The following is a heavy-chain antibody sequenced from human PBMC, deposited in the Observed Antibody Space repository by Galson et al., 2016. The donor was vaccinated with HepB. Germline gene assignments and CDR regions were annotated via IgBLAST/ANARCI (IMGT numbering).Heavy chain of an antibody. Sequence: SVKVSCKVSGYRLIESSMHWVRQAPGKGFEWMGGFDPEEGERVDLQRFQGRLTLTKGTSTDTAYLELSSLKSDDTAVYYCAAVGPTGNLEYWGQGTLVIVSS. CDR3: AAVGPTGNLEY. J-gene: IGHJ4*02. CDR1: GYRLIESS. V-gene: IGHV1-24*01. CDR2: FDPEEGER.